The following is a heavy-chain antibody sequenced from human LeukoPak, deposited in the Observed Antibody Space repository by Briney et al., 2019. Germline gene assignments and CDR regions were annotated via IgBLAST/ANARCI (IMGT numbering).Heavy chain of an antibody. CDR2: FDPEDGET. CDR1: GYTLTELS. J-gene: IGHJ4*02. CDR3: ATSMPVAVAVNFDY. D-gene: IGHD6-19*01. V-gene: IGHV1-24*01. Sequence: ASVKVCCKVSGYTLTELSMHWVRQAPGKGLEWMGGFDPEDGETIYAQKFQGRVTMTEDTSTDTAYMELSSLRSEDTAVYYCATSMPVAVAVNFDYWGQGTLVTVSS.